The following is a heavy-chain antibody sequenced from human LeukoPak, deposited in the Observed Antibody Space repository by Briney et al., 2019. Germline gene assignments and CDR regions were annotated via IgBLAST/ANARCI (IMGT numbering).Heavy chain of an antibody. CDR2: VYYTGSS. CDR1: GGSINDHA. V-gene: IGHV4-59*11. Sequence: PSETLSLTCTVSGGSINDHACCWIRQPPGRGREWIGCVYYTGSSEYNASLKSRLTISTDTSNNKLSLTVPSVTAAETAIYSSARLSRIATAGAYSYPSLDIWGQGTTVTVSS. J-gene: IGHJ6*02. D-gene: IGHD6-13*01. CDR3: ARLSRIATAGAYSYPSLDI.